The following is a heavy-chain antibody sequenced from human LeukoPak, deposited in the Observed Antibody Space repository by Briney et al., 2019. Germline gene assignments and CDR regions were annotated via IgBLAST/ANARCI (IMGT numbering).Heavy chain of an antibody. D-gene: IGHD3-9*01. CDR2: INPNSGGT. J-gene: IGHJ4*02. Sequence: ASVKVSCKASGYTFTGYYMHWVRQAPGQGLEWMGRINPNSGGTNYAQKFQGRVTMTRDTSISTAYMELSRLRSDDTAVYYCARDSDWLSYYYFDYWGQGTLVTVSS. V-gene: IGHV1-2*06. CDR3: ARDSDWLSYYYFDY. CDR1: GYTFTGYY.